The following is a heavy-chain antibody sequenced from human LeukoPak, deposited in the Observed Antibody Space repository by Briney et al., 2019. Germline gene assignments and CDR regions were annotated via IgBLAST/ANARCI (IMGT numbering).Heavy chain of an antibody. Sequence: TETLSLTCTVSGGSISSYYWSWIRQPPGKALEWIGYIHDSGSTNYNPSLKSRVTISIDTYKNQFSLKLNSVTAADRAVYYCARVGSYCMDVWGKGSTVTVSS. CDR3: ARVGSYCMDV. V-gene: IGHV4-59*01. D-gene: IGHD1-26*01. J-gene: IGHJ6*03. CDR1: GGSISSYY. CDR2: IHDSGST.